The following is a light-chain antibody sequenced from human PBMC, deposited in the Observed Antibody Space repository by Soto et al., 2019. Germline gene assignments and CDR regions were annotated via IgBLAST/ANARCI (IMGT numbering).Light chain of an antibody. CDR3: PGYGSPPVT. V-gene: IGKV3-20*01. CDR2: GTS. J-gene: IGKJ4*01. CDR1: QRVSGNF. Sequence: DIVLTQSPGTLSLSPGERATLSCSASQRVSGNFLAWYQQKPGQAPRLLMFGTSIRATGIPDRFSGSGSGTDFPLTISRLEPDDFAQYFCPGYGSPPVTFGEGTKIELK.